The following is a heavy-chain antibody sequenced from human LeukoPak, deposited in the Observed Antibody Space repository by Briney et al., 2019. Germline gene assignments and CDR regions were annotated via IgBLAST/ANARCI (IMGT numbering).Heavy chain of an antibody. D-gene: IGHD3-3*01. CDR2: IYYSGST. V-gene: IGHV4-59*01. J-gene: IGHJ4*02. Sequence: SETLALTCTVSGGSISSYYWSWIRQPPGKGLERIGYIYYSGSTNYNPSLKSRVTISVDTSKNQFSLKLSSVTAADTAVYYCARGRYYDFWSGYYKGPYYFDYWGQGTLVTVSS. CDR3: ARGRYYDFWSGYYKGPYYFDY. CDR1: GGSISSYY.